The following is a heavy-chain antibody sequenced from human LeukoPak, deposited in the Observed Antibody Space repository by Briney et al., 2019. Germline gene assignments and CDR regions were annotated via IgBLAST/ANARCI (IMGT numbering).Heavy chain of an antibody. Sequence: GGSLRLSCAGSGFTFSGYWMNWVRQIPGKGLEWVAIIKQDGSEQFYVDSVKDRFTISRDNAKSSLYLQMNSLRDEDTAVYYCAGGRGWLIDYWGQGTLVTVSP. CDR2: IKQDGSEQ. V-gene: IGHV3-7*04. J-gene: IGHJ4*02. D-gene: IGHD6-19*01. CDR1: GFTFSGYW. CDR3: AGGRGWLIDY.